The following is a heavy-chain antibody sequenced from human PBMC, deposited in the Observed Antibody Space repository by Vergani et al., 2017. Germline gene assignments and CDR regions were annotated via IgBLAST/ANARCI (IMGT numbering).Heavy chain of an antibody. CDR1: GYTFISYG. CDR3: ARGPIAVAAHYWYFDL. D-gene: IGHD6-19*01. J-gene: IGHJ2*01. V-gene: IGHV1-69*13. Sequence: QVQLVQSGAEVKKPGASVKVSCKASGYTFISYGISWVRQAPGQGLEWMGRIIPIFGTANYAQKFQGRVTITADESTSTAYMELSSLRSEDTAVYYCARGPIAVAAHYWYFDLWGRGTLVTVSS. CDR2: IIPIFGTA.